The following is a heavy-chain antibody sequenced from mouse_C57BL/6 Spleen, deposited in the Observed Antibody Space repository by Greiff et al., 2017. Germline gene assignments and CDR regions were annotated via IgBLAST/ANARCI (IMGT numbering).Heavy chain of an antibody. V-gene: IGHV1-53*01. Sequence: QVQLQQPGTELVKPGASVKLSCKASGYTFTSYWMHWVKQRPGQGLEWIGNIKPSNGGTNYNEKFKSKATLTVDKSSSTAYMQLSSLTSEDSAVYYCAKEDGYSYAMDYWGQGTSVTVSS. D-gene: IGHD2-3*01. J-gene: IGHJ4*01. CDR1: GYTFTSYW. CDR3: AKEDGYSYAMDY. CDR2: IKPSNGGT.